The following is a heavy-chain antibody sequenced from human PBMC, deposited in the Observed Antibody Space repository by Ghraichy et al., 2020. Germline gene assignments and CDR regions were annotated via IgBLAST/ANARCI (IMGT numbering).Heavy chain of an antibody. CDR3: ARESSSSAFDI. CDR1: GFTFSSYW. V-gene: IGHV3-74*01. J-gene: IGHJ3*02. Sequence: GGSLRLSCAASGFTFSSYWMHWVRQAPGKGLVWVSRINSDGSSTSYADSVKGRFTISRDNAKNTLYLQMNSLRAEDTAVYYCARESSSSAFDIWGQGTMVTVSS. CDR2: INSDGSST. D-gene: IGHD6-13*01.